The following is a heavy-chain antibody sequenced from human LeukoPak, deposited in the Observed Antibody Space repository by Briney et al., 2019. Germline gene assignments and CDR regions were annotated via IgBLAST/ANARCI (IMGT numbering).Heavy chain of an antibody. J-gene: IGHJ4*02. CDR1: GYTFTSYG. CDR2: ISTYSGNT. Sequence: ASVKVSCKASGYTFTSYGISWVRQAPGQGLEWMGWISTYSGNTNYAQKLQGRVTMTTDTSTSTACMELRSLRSDDTAVYYCARDPLYSSSWYVVPDYWGQGTLVTVSS. CDR3: ARDPLYSSSWYVVPDY. V-gene: IGHV1-18*01. D-gene: IGHD6-13*01.